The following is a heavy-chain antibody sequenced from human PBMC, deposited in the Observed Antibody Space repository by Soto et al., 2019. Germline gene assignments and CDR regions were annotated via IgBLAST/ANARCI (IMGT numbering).Heavy chain of an antibody. CDR3: ARGSDSSGYYSSYYYGMDV. CDR1: GYTFTSYP. Sequence: ASVKVSCKASGYTFTSYPMHWVRQAPGHRLEWMGWINPNSGGTNYAQKFQERVTITRDMSTSTAYMELSSLRSEDTAVYYCARGSDSSGYYSSYYYGMDVWGQGTTVTVSS. V-gene: IGHV1-2*02. CDR2: INPNSGGT. D-gene: IGHD3-22*01. J-gene: IGHJ6*02.